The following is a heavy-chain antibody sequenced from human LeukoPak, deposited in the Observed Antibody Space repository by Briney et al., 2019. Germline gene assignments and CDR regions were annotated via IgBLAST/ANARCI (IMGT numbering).Heavy chain of an antibody. CDR2: ISLAGQT. D-gene: IGHD1-26*01. Sequence: SGTLSLTCGVXGXXISXTNXXXXXRXPXXXGXEWIGEISLAGQTNYNPSLNGRVTMSLDKSSNQLSLHLTSVTAADTATYFXSRESGPFCPFGYWGQGTLVIVSS. V-gene: IGHV4-4*02. CDR1: GXXISXTNX. CDR3: SRESGPFCPFGY. J-gene: IGHJ4*02.